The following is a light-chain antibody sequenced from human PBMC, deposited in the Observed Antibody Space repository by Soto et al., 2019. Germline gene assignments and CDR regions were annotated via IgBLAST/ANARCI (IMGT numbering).Light chain of an antibody. CDR2: DAS. Sequence: IQMTTSPSSLSASVEDRVIITCRASQSISSHLNWYQQKPGKAPKLLIYDASSLESGVPSRFSGSGSGTEFTLTISSLQPDDFATYYCQQYNSYLWTFGQGTKVDIK. J-gene: IGKJ1*01. CDR3: QQYNSYLWT. V-gene: IGKV1-5*01. CDR1: QSISSH.